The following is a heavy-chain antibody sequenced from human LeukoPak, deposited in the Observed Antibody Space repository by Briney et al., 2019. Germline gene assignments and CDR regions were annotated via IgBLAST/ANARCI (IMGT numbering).Heavy chain of an antibody. J-gene: IGHJ4*02. CDR2: INSDGSDT. CDR3: LSGSWYFDY. Sequence: QPGGSLRLSCAASGFTFSNYAMTWVRQAPGKGLVWVSRINSDGSDTTYADSVKGRFTISRDNAKNTLYLPVNSLRAEDTAVYYCLSGSWYFDYWGQGTLVTVSS. D-gene: IGHD6-19*01. CDR1: GFTFSNYA. V-gene: IGHV3-74*03.